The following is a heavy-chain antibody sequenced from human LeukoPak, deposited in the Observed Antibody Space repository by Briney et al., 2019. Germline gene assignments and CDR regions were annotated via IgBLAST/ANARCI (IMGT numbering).Heavy chain of an antibody. V-gene: IGHV1-69*04. Sequence: SVKVSCKASGGTFSSYAISWVRQAPGQGLEWMGRIIPILGIANYAQKFQGRVTITADKSTSTAFMELSSLRSEDTAVYYCAREFPTYRSFDYWGQGTLVTVSS. CDR3: AREFPTYRSFDY. CDR2: IIPILGIA. CDR1: GGTFSSYA. D-gene: IGHD3-16*02. J-gene: IGHJ4*02.